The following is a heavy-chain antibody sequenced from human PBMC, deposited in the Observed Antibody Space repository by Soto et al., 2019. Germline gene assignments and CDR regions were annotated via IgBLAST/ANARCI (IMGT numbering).Heavy chain of an antibody. J-gene: IGHJ6*02. V-gene: IGHV3-30*18. CDR2: ISYDGRNK. D-gene: IGHD6-19*01. CDR1: GFTFSSYG. CDR3: VKDGSSGWPYYYGLDV. Sequence: QVQLVESGGGGVQPGRSLRLCCAASGFTFSSYGMHWVRQAPGKGLEWVAVISYDGRNKYYADSVKGRFTISRDNSKNTLYLQMSSLRAEDTAVYYCVKDGSSGWPYYYGLDVWGQGTTVTVSS.